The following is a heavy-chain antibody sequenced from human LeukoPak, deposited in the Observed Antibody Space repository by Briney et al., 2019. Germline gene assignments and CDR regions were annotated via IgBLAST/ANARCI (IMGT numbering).Heavy chain of an antibody. CDR2: VSGSGDRM. V-gene: IGHV3-23*01. CDR1: GFTSSSYA. D-gene: IGHD2-8*01. J-gene: IGHJ6*02. CDR3: AKETEDIVLMVMDV. Sequence: GGSLRLSCAAFGFTSSSYALNWVRQAPGKGLEWVATVSGSGDRMYHADSVKGRFTISRDNSKNTIYLQMNSLRAEDTALYYCAKETEDIVLMVMDVWGQGTTVTVSS.